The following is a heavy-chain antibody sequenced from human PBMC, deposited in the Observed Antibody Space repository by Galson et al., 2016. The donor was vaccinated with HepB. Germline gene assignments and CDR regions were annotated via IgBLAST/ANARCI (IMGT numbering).Heavy chain of an antibody. D-gene: IGHD3-10*01. CDR1: GYKFTSYW. V-gene: IGHV5-51*01. CDR3: ARSLGSGDYYIFDS. CDR2: IYPGDSDT. J-gene: IGHJ4*02. Sequence: QSGAEVKQPGESLEISCKASGYKFTSYWIGWVRQMPGKGLEWMGIIYPGDSDTRYRPSFQGQVTISVDKSISTVYLQWSSLKASDTAIYYCARSLGSGDYYIFDSWGQGTLVTVSS.